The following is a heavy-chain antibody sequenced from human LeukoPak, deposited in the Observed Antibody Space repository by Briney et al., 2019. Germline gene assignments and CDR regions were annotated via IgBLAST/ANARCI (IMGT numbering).Heavy chain of an antibody. CDR1: GFTFSSFA. CDR3: AKGVTYYYDSSGYFDY. J-gene: IGHJ4*02. Sequence: PGGSLRLSCATPGFTFSSFAMSWVRQAPGKGLEWVSAISGSGDSTYYADSVKGRFTISRDNSKNTLYLQMNSLRAEDTAVYYCAKGVTYYYDSSGYFDYWGQGTLVTVSS. V-gene: IGHV3-23*01. D-gene: IGHD3-22*01. CDR2: ISGSGDST.